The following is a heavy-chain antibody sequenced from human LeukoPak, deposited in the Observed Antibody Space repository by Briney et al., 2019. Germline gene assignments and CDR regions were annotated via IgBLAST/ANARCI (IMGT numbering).Heavy chain of an antibody. CDR1: GGSISSGSYY. CDR2: IYTSGST. Sequence: TSQTLSLTCTVSGGSISSGSYYWSWIRQPAGKGLEWIGRIYTSGSTNYNPSLKSRVTISVDTSNNQFSLKLTSVTAADTAVYYCARGGVVRGVIDYWGQGTLVTVSS. V-gene: IGHV4-61*02. J-gene: IGHJ4*02. D-gene: IGHD3-10*01. CDR3: ARGGVVRGVIDY.